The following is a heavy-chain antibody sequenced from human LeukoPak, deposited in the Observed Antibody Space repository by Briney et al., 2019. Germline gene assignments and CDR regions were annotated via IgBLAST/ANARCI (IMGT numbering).Heavy chain of an antibody. CDR3: ARGRSSSWYSDYYYYMDV. Sequence: GASVKVSCKASGYTFTGYYTHWVRQAPGQGLEWMGWINPNSGGTNYAQKFQGRVTMTRDTSISTAYMELSRLRSDDTAVYYCARGRSSSWYSDYYYYMDVWGKGTTVTVSS. D-gene: IGHD6-13*01. CDR2: INPNSGGT. J-gene: IGHJ6*03. V-gene: IGHV1-2*02. CDR1: GYTFTGYY.